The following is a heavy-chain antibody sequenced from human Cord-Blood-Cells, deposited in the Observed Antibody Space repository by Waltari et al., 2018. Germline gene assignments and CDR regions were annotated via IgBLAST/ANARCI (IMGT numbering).Heavy chain of an antibody. CDR1: GGSFSGDY. CDR2: SNHSGST. CDR3: ARGGIFRIAAAGEYFQH. D-gene: IGHD6-13*01. V-gene: IGHV4-34*01. Sequence: QVQLQQWGVGLLKPSETLSVTCAVYGGSFSGDYWSWSRQRPGKGLEWIGESNHSGSTNYNPSLKSRVTISVDTSKNQFSLKLSSVTAADTAVYYCARGGIFRIAAAGEYFQHWGQVTLVTVSS. J-gene: IGHJ1*01.